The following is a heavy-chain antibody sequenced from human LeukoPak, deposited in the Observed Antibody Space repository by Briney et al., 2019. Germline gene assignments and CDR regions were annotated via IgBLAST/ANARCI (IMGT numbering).Heavy chain of an antibody. Sequence: ASVTVSCKASVYTFTGYYMHWVRQAPGQGLEWMGWINPNSGDTHYAQKFQGRVTMTRDTSINTAYMELSRLRSDDTAVYYCARDQAFVYCSGGTCYDDYWGQGSLVTVSS. J-gene: IGHJ4*02. V-gene: IGHV1-2*02. D-gene: IGHD2-15*01. CDR3: ARDQAFVYCSGGTCYDDY. CDR2: INPNSGDT. CDR1: VYTFTGYY.